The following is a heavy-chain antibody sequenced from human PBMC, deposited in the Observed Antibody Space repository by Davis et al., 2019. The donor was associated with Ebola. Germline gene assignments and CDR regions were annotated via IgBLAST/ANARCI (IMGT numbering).Heavy chain of an antibody. J-gene: IGHJ4*02. V-gene: IGHV3-7*01. CDR2: IKQDGSEK. Sequence: GESLKISCAASGFTFSSYWMSWVRQAPGKGLEWVANIKQDGSEKYYVDSVKGRFTISRDNSKNTLYLQMNSLRAEDTAVYYCARDNRGYSYGYCGYWGQGTLVTVSS. D-gene: IGHD5-18*01. CDR1: GFTFSSYW. CDR3: ARDNRGYSYGYCGY.